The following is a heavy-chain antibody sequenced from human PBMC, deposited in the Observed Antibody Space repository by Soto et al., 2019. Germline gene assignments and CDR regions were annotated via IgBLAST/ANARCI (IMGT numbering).Heavy chain of an antibody. CDR2: IYYSGST. D-gene: IGHD2-21*02. J-gene: IGHJ2*01. V-gene: IGHV4-59*08. CDR3: ARRTYCGGDCYSSRYWYFDL. Sequence: QVQLQESGPGLVKPSETLSLTCTVSGGSISSYYWSWIRQPPGKGLEWIGYIYYSGSTNSNPSLRCRVTISVDTSKNQFSLKLSSVTAADTAVYYCARRTYCGGDCYSSRYWYFDLWGRGTLVTVSS. CDR1: GGSISSYY.